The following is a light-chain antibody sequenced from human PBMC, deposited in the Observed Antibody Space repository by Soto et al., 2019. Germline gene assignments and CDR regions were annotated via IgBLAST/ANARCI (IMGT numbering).Light chain of an antibody. Sequence: EIVLTQSPATLSLSPGERATLSCRASQSISFYLTWYQHKPGQAPXLLIYDASNRATGIPARFSGSGYGTEFTLTISSLEPEDFAVDYCQQRSNWPTFGQGTRLEIK. J-gene: IGKJ5*01. V-gene: IGKV3-11*01. CDR2: DAS. CDR1: QSISFY. CDR3: QQRSNWPT.